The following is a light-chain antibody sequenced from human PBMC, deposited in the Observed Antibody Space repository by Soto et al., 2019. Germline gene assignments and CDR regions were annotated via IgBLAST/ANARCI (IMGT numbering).Light chain of an antibody. CDR2: GAS. V-gene: IGKV3-20*01. J-gene: IGKJ5*01. Sequence: TQSPSTLSASVGDRLTITCRASQSISSWLAWYQHKPGQAPRLLMYGASSRATGIPDRFSGSGSGTDFTLTISRLEPEDFAVYYCQQYGSSPPITFGQGTRLEIK. CDR1: QSISSW. CDR3: QQYGSSPPIT.